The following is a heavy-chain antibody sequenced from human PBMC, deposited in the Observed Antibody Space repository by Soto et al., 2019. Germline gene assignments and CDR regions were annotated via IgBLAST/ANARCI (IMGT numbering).Heavy chain of an antibody. V-gene: IGHV1-3*01. CDR3: VRRPVSATGIDWFAP. CDR1: GYTFTSYG. J-gene: IGHJ5*02. CDR2: INAANGDT. D-gene: IGHD2-8*02. Sequence: ASVKVSCKASGYTFTSYGIHWVRQAPGQRLEWMGWINAANGDTKYSPKFQGRVTITRDTSASTAYMELSSLRSEDTAVYYCVRRPVSATGIDWFAPWGQGTLVTVSS.